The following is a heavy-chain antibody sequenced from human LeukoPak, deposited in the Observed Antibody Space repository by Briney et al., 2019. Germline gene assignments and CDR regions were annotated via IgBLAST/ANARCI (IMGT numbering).Heavy chain of an antibody. Sequence: GGSLRLSCAASGFTFTNYGTHWVRQAPGKGLEWVAFIGYDGSNKYYADSVKGRFTVSRDKSKNTLYLQMNSLRTEDTAVYYCAKGLYYKDRSGYPAWGQGTLVTISS. CDR2: IGYDGSNK. CDR1: GFTFTNYG. J-gene: IGHJ5*02. V-gene: IGHV3-30*02. D-gene: IGHD3-22*01. CDR3: AKGLYYKDRSGYPA.